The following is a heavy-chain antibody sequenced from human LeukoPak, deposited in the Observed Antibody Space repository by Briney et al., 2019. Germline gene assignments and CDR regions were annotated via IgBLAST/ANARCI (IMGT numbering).Heavy chain of an antibody. CDR3: ARAAAGDYFDY. CDR1: GDSISREY. J-gene: IGHJ4*02. CDR2: IYYSGST. D-gene: IGHD6-13*01. Sequence: SYTLSLSRRVGGDSISREYWSLIRQTTGKGLPRIGDIYYSGSTNYKPSLKNRVTISVDTSKNQFSLKLSSVTAADTAVYYCARAAAGDYFDYWGQGTLVTVSS. V-gene: IGHV4-59*08.